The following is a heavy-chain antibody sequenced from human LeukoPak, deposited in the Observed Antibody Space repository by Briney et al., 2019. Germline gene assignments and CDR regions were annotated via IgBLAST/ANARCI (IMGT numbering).Heavy chain of an antibody. CDR2: IFHSGHS. J-gene: IGHJ5*02. V-gene: IGHV4-30-2*01. D-gene: IGHD3-10*01. CDR1: GDSISSGDYS. CDR3: ARELWFVNAPGSWFDP. Sequence: SETLSLTCAVSGDSISSGDYSWSWIRQPSGKGLEWIGYIFHSGHSFYNPSLKSRITISVDKSKNQFSLRLTSVTAADTAVYYCARELWFVNAPGSWFDPWGQGTLVTVSS.